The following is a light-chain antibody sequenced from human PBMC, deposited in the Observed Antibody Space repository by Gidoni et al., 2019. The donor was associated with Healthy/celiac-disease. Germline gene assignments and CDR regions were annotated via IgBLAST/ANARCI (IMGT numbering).Light chain of an antibody. CDR2: AAS. CDR1: QGISSY. V-gene: IGKV1-9*01. CDR3: QQLNSDPPRGLT. J-gene: IGKJ4*01. Sequence: DIQLTQSPSFLSASVGDRVTITCRASQGISSYLAWYQQKPGKAPKLLIYAASTLQSGVPSRFSGSGSGTEFTLTISSLQPEDFATYYCQQLNSDPPRGLTFGGGTKVEIK.